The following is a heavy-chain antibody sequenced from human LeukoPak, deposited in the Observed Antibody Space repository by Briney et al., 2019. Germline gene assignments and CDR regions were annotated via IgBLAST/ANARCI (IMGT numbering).Heavy chain of an antibody. D-gene: IGHD5-24*01. Sequence: GGSLRLSCAASGFTFSSYEMNWVRQAPGKGLERVSYISSSGSTIYYADSVKGRFTISRDNAKNSLCLQMNSLRAEDTAVYYCARDKDSGDGYKPLDYWGQGTLVTVSS. CDR2: ISSSGSTI. CDR1: GFTFSSYE. J-gene: IGHJ4*02. CDR3: ARDKDSGDGYKPLDY. V-gene: IGHV3-48*03.